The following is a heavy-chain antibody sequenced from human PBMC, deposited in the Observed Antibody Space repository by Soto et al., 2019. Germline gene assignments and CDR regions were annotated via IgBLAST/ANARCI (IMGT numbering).Heavy chain of an antibody. D-gene: IGHD3-10*01. CDR1: GFTFSNYG. CDR2: ISDDGVSK. J-gene: IGHJ4*02. Sequence: GESLKISCAASGFTFSNYGMHWVRQAPGKGLEWVAAISDDGVSKYYADPVQGRFTISRDNSESAVFLQMNSLRPDDTALYFCARAYYFGSGTSYTLYYWGQGTQVTVSS. CDR3: ARAYYFGSGTSYTLYY. V-gene: IGHV3-30*03.